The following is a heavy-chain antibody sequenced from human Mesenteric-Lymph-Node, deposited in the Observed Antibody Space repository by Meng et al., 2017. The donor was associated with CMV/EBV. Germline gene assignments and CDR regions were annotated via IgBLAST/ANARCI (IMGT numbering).Heavy chain of an antibody. Sequence: ASVKVSCKASGYTFTSYYMHWVRQAPGQGLEWMGIINPSGGSTSYAQKFQGRVTMTRDTSTSTVYMELSSLRSEDTAVYYCARDRDGSGSYYNLYYFDYWGQGTLVTVSS. CDR3: ARDRDGSGSYYNLYYFDY. J-gene: IGHJ4*02. V-gene: IGHV1-46*01. CDR1: GYTFTSYY. D-gene: IGHD3-10*01. CDR2: INPSGGST.